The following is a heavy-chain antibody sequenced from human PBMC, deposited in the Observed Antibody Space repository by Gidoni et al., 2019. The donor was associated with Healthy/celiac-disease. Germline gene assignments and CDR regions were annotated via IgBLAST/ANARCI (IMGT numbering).Heavy chain of an antibody. CDR1: GFPFSSYG. V-gene: IGHV3-33*01. J-gene: IGHJ6*02. CDR2: IWYDGSNK. D-gene: IGHD6-6*01. Sequence: QVQLVESGGGVVQPGRSLRLSCAASGFPFSSYGMHWVRQAPGKGLEWVEVIWYDGSNKYYADSVKGRFTISRDNSKNTLYLQMNSLRAEDTAVYYCASGQLGNYYYYGMDVWGQGTTVTVSS. CDR3: ASGQLGNYYYYGMDV.